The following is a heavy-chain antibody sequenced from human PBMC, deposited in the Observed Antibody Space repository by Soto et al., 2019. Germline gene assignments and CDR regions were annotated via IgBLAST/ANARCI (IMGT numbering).Heavy chain of an antibody. V-gene: IGHV3-23*01. CDR3: AKDTSSSPYYMDV. J-gene: IGHJ6*03. CDR1: GFTFSNFA. CDR2: ITGSTGTT. Sequence: EVQILESGGGSVQPGGSLRLSCAASGFTFSNFAMSWVRRAPGKGLEWVSEITGSTGTTYYADSVRGRFIISRDNSKNTLHLQMNSLRAEDTAVYYCAKDTSSSPYYMDVWGKGTTVTVSS. D-gene: IGHD2-2*01.